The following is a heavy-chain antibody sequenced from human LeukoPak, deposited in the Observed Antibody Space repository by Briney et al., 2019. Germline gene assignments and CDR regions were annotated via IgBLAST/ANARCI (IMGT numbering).Heavy chain of an antibody. J-gene: IGHJ6*03. CDR2: INPNSGGT. CDR1: GYTFTGYY. CDR3: AITWELYYYYYMDV. V-gene: IGHV1-2*02. D-gene: IGHD1-26*01. Sequence: ASVKVSCKASGYTFTGYYMHWVRQAPGQGLEWMGWINPNSGGTNYAQKFQGRVTMTRDTSISTAYMELSRLRSDDTAVYYCAITWELYYYYYMDVWGKGTTVAVSS.